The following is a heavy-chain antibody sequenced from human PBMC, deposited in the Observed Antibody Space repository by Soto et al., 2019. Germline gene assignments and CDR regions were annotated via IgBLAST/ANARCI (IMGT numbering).Heavy chain of an antibody. CDR1: GGSFSGYY. J-gene: IGHJ4*02. Sequence: KASETLSLTCAVYGGSFSGYYWSWIRQPPGKGLEWIGEINHSGSTNYNPSLKSRVTISLDKSKSQFSLKLNSVTAADSAVYFCARLEGLATISYYFDFWGPGALVTVSS. CDR2: INHSGST. D-gene: IGHD3-9*01. V-gene: IGHV4-34*01. CDR3: ARLEGLATISYYFDF.